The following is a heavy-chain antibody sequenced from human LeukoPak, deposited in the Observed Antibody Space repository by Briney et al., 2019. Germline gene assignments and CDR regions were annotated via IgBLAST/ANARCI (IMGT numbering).Heavy chain of an antibody. V-gene: IGHV4-59*01. CDR2: IYYSGST. Sequence: PSETPSLTCTVSGGSISSYYWSWIRQPPGKGLEWIGYIYYSGSTNYNPSLKSRVTISVDTSKNQFSLKLSSVTAADTAVYYCARESTMVVVDWGQGTLVTVSS. J-gene: IGHJ4*02. CDR1: GGSISSYY. D-gene: IGHD3-22*01. CDR3: ARESTMVVVD.